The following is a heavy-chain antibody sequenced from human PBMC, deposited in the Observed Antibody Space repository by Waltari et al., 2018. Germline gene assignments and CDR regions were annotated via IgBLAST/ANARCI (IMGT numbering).Heavy chain of an antibody. CDR1: GFTFSSYD. D-gene: IGHD3-10*01. CDR3: ARARDYGSGSSPSAFDY. V-gene: IGHV3-13*01. J-gene: IGHJ4*02. Sequence: EVQLVESGGGLVQPGGSLRLSCAASGFTFSSYDLQWVRQATGKGLEWVSAIGTAGDTYYPGSFEGRFTISRENAKNSLDLQMNRLRAGDTAGYYCARARDYGSGSSPSAFDYWGQGTLVTVSS. CDR2: IGTAGDT.